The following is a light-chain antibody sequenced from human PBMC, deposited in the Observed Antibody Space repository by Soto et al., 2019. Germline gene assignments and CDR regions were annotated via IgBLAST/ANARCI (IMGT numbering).Light chain of an antibody. V-gene: IGKV1-5*03. Sequence: DIQMTQSPSTLSGSEGDRVTLRCRASQSISSWLAWYQQKPGKAPKLLIYKASSLESGVPSRFSGSGSGTEFTLTISSLQSEDFAVYYCQQYNVWWTFGQGTKVDIK. J-gene: IGKJ1*01. CDR2: KAS. CDR3: QQYNVWWT. CDR1: QSISSW.